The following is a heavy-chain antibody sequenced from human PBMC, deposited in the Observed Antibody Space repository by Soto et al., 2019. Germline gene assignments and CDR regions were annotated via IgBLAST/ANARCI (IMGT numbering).Heavy chain of an antibody. CDR1: GFTFSSYV. CDR2: ISGSGGST. J-gene: IGHJ4*02. Sequence: EVQLLESGGGLVQPGGSLRLSCAASGFTFSSYVMSWVRQAPGKGLEWVSGISGSGGSTYYADSVKGRFTISRDNFKNTLFLHMNGLRAEDTAVYYCASPGNPLDYWGQGTLVTVSS. D-gene: IGHD1-1*01. V-gene: IGHV3-23*01. CDR3: ASPGNPLDY.